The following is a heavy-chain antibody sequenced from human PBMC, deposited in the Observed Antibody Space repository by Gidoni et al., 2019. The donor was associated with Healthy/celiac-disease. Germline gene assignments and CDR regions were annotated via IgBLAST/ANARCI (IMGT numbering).Heavy chain of an antibody. V-gene: IGHV3-49*03. CDR2: VSSKAYGGTT. Sequence: EVQLVESGGGWVQQGRSLRLSCTASGSNFGDYAMSWFRQAPWNGLWWVGFVSSKAYGGTTEYAASVKCRFTIAGDDSKSIAYLQMNSLKTKDTAVYYCTRVSMVRGVLRYYCDYWGQGTLVTVSS. J-gene: IGHJ4*02. D-gene: IGHD3-10*01. CDR3: TRVSMVRGVLRYYCDY. CDR1: GSNFGDYA.